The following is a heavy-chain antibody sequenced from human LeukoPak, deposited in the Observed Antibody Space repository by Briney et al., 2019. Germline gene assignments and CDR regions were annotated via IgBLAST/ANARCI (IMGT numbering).Heavy chain of an antibody. CDR2: IYYSGST. CDR1: GGSISSYY. D-gene: IGHD3-10*01. CDR3: ARYGSGSYREFDS. V-gene: IGHV4-59*01. J-gene: IGHJ4*02. Sequence: SETLSLTCTVSGGSISSYYWSWIRQPPGKGLEWIEYIYYSGSTNYNPSLKSRVTISVDTSKNQFSLKLSSVTAADTAVYYCARYGSGSYREFDSWGQGTLVTVSS.